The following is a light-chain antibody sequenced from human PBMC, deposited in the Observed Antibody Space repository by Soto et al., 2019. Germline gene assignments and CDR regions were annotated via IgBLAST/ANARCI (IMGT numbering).Light chain of an antibody. Sequence: DFQMTQSPSTLSASVGDSVTITCRASQNIRSRLAWFQQKPGKAPKLLIYDASSLESGVPSRFSGSGSGTEFTLTITTLQPDDFATYFCQHYRRNTWSFGPGTKVDIK. CDR1: QNIRSR. V-gene: IGKV1-5*01. CDR3: QHYRRNTWS. J-gene: IGKJ1*01. CDR2: DAS.